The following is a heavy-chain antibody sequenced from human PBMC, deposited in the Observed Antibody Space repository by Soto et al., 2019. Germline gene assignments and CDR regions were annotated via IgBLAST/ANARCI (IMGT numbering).Heavy chain of an antibody. V-gene: IGHV1-8*01. CDR3: ARCAVRGSTFFGVAIIGGHRDMDV. CDR1: GYTFPSNA. D-gene: IGHD3-3*01. J-gene: IGHJ6*03. CDR2: MNPNRGNT. Sequence: QVQLVPSGAEVKKPGASVKVSCKASGYTFPSNAINWVRQAPGQGLEGMGWMNPNRGNTGYAKKFQGIVTMTRNTSVNTSYMDLSGLRTADTAIYTCARCAVRGSTFFGVAIIGGHRDMDVWVKGTTVSVSS.